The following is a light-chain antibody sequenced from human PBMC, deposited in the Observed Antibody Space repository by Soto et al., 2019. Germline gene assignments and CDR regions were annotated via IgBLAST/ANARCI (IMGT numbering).Light chain of an antibody. J-gene: IGLJ1*01. Sequence: QSALTQPASVSGSPGQSITVSCTGTSSNIGGYNYVSWYQQHPGKAPKLMVYEVTNRPSGVSDRFSGSKSGNTASLIISGLQADDEGYYYCSSYTSRSTLYVFGTGTKLTVL. CDR1: SSNIGGYNY. V-gene: IGLV2-14*01. CDR3: SSYTSRSTLYV. CDR2: EVT.